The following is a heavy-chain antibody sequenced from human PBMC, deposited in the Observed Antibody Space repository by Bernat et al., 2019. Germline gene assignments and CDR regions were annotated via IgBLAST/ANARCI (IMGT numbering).Heavy chain of an antibody. J-gene: IGHJ3*02. Sequence: QVTLRESGPALVKPTQTLTLTSTFSGFSLSTSGMCVSWIRQPPGKALEWLARIDWDDDKYYSTSLKTRLTISKDTSKNQVVLTMTNVDPVDTATYYCARGSYDILTGYYSDAFDIWGQGTMVTVSS. CDR3: ARGSYDILTGYYSDAFDI. V-gene: IGHV2-70*15. CDR1: GFSLSTSGMC. CDR2: IDWDDDK. D-gene: IGHD3-9*01.